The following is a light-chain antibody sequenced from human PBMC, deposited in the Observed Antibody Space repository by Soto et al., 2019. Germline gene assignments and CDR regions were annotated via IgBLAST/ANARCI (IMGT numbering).Light chain of an antibody. J-gene: IGKJ2*01. CDR2: DAS. CDR1: QSVGSY. Sequence: EIVLTQSPATLSLSPGERATLSCRASQSVGSYLAWYPQKPGQAPRLLIHDASNRATGIPARFSGSGSGTDLTPTISSLEPEEFAVYYCQQRGNWPRTFGQGTKLEIK. V-gene: IGKV3-11*01. CDR3: QQRGNWPRT.